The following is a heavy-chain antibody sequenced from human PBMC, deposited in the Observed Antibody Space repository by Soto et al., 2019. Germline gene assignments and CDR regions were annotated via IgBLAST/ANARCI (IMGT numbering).Heavy chain of an antibody. CDR3: AKVKQQLDMYY. J-gene: IGHJ4*02. CDR2: ISYDGSNK. Sequence: PGGSLRLSCAASGFTFSSYGMHWVRQAPGKGLEWVAVISYDGSNKYYADSVKGRFTISRDNSKNTLYLQMNSLRAEDTAVYYCAKVKQQLDMYYWGQGTLVTVSS. V-gene: IGHV3-30*18. CDR1: GFTFSSYG. D-gene: IGHD6-13*01.